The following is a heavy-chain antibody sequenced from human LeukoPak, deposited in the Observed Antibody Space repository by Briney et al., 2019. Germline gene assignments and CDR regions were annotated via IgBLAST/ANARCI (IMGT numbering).Heavy chain of an antibody. CDR3: ARINPYYDFWSGYYHDY. CDR2: IYYSGST. Sequence: SETLSLTCTVSGGSISSYYWSWIRQPPGKGLEWIGYIYYSGSTNYNPSLKSRVTISVDTSKNQFSLKLSSVTAADTAVYYCARINPYYDFWSGYYHDYWGQGTLVTVSS. CDR1: GGSISSYY. D-gene: IGHD3-3*01. V-gene: IGHV4-59*01. J-gene: IGHJ4*02.